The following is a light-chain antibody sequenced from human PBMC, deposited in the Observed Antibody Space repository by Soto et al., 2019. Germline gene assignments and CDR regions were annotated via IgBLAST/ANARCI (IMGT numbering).Light chain of an antibody. CDR3: CSYAGSSTLV. CDR2: EGN. J-gene: IGLJ3*02. V-gene: IGLV2-23*01. Sequence: SVLTQPASVSASPGQSITISCTGTSSDVGSYNLVSWFQQHPGKAPKLTIYEGNKRPSGVSNRFSGSKSGNTASLTISGLQAEDEADYYCCSYAGSSTLVFGGGTKLTVL. CDR1: SSDVGSYNL.